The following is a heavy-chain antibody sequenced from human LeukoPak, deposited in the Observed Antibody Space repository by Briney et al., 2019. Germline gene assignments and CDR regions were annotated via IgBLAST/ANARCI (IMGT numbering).Heavy chain of an antibody. CDR3: VRAKGGPGSTWAFDI. CDR2: ISSDGTTT. CDR1: GFTFSTSW. V-gene: IGHV3-74*01. D-gene: IGHD6-13*01. J-gene: IGHJ3*02. Sequence: GGSLRLSCATSGFTFSTSWMHWVRQAPGEGLVWVSRISSDGTTTTYADSMKGRFTISRDNVKNTLYLQMNSLRVEDTAVYFCVRAKGGPGSTWAFDIWGQGTMVTVSS.